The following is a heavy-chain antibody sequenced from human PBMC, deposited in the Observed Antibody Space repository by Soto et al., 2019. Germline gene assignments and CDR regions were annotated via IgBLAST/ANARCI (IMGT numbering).Heavy chain of an antibody. V-gene: IGHV1-3*01. Sequence: ASVKVSCKASGYTFTSYAMHWVRQAPGQRLEWMGWINAGNGNTKYSQKFQGRVTITRDTSASTAYMELSSLRSEDTAVYYCARDGIAVAGGKYYYYMDVWGKGTTVTVSS. CDR2: INAGNGNT. J-gene: IGHJ6*03. CDR3: ARDGIAVAGGKYYYYMDV. D-gene: IGHD6-19*01. CDR1: GYTFTSYA.